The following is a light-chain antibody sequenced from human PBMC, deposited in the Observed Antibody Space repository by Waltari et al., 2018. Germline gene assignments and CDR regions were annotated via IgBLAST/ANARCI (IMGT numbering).Light chain of an antibody. J-gene: IGLJ3*02. CDR1: NSNIGSNY. CDR3: AAWDDSLRAWV. CDR2: RNT. Sequence: QSVLIQPPSASETPGQRVTISCYGSNSNIGSNYVCWYQHLPGTAPELLIYRNTQRPSGVPDRFSGSKSDTSASLAISGLRSEDEADYYCAAWDDSLRAWVFGGGTKLTVL. V-gene: IGLV1-47*01.